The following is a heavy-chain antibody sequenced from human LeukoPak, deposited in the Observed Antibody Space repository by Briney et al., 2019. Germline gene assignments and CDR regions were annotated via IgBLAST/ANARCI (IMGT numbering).Heavy chain of an antibody. V-gene: IGHV4-59*08. CDR3: ARHPFATPFDY. J-gene: IGHJ4*02. CDR1: GGSISGNY. D-gene: IGHD2-15*01. Sequence: SETLSLTCTVSGGSISGNYWSWIRQPPGKGLEWIGYAYYSGHTNYNSSLKSRVTMSLDTSKSQFSLRLSSVTAADTAVYFCARHPFATPFDYWGPGTLVTVSS. CDR2: AYYSGHT.